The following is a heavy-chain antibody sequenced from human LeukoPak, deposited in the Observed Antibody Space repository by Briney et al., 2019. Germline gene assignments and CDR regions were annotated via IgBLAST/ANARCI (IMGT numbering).Heavy chain of an antibody. CDR2: INPSGGST. V-gene: IGHV1-46*01. CDR1: GYTFTSYY. Sequence: ASVKVSCTASGYTFTSYYMHWVRQAPGQGLEWMGIINPSGGSTSYAQKFQGRVTMTGDTSTSTVYMELSSLRSEDTAVYYCARGDCSVSGCHGGNWFDPWGQGTLVTVSS. CDR3: ARGDCSVSGCHGGNWFDP. J-gene: IGHJ5*02. D-gene: IGHD2-15*01.